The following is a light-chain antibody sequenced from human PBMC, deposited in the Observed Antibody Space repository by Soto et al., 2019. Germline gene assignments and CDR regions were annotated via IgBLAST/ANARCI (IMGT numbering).Light chain of an antibody. J-gene: IGLJ3*02. Sequence: QSVLTQPPSASGTPGQRVTISCSGSRSNIGSNPVQWYQQFPGTAPKLLIYRDNQWPSGVSDRFSGSKSGTSASLAISGLQSEDEADYHCATWEDTLYGPVFGGGTKVTVL. CDR3: ATWEDTLYGPV. CDR1: RSNIGSNP. CDR2: RDN. V-gene: IGLV1-44*01.